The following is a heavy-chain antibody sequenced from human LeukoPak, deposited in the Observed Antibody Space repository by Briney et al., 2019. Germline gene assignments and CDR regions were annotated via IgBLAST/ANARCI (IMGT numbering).Heavy chain of an antibody. CDR1: GASISGSISGGTYY. CDR2: MYNGGTT. D-gene: IGHD3-9*01. J-gene: IGHJ3*02. CDR3: ARDRSDILTGYYNGDAFDI. Sequence: SQTLSLTCTVSGASISGSISGGTYYWNWIRQPAGKGLEWIGRMYNGGTTINYSPSLKSRVTISVDTSKNQFSLNVTSVTAADTAVYYCARDRSDILTGYYNGDAFDIWGQGTMVTVSS. V-gene: IGHV4-61*02.